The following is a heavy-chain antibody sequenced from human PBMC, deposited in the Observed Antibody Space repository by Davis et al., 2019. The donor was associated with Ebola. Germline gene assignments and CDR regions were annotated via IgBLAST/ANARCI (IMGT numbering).Heavy chain of an antibody. V-gene: IGHV4-61*03. Sequence: PSETLSLTCTVSGGPVSTNAYYWSWIRQLPGKGLEWTGYIDYTGITDYNPSLKSRVAISVDTYKNHFSLKLSYVTAADTAVYYCAGWARGCSSSGCYVSYYGLDVWGQGTTVTVSS. D-gene: IGHD2-2*01. CDR1: GGPVSTNAYY. CDR3: AGWARGCSSSGCYVSYYGLDV. J-gene: IGHJ6*02. CDR2: IDYTGIT.